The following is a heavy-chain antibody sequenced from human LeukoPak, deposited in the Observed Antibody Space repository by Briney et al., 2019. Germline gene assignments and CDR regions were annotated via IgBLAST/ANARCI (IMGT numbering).Heavy chain of an antibody. Sequence: KPSETLSLTCTVSGGSISSSSYYWGWIRQPPGKGLEWIGSIHYSGSTYYNPSLKSRVTISVDTSKNQFSLKLSSVTAADTAVYYCARGGYYYDSSGWYSWGQGTMVTVSS. D-gene: IGHD3-22*01. CDR2: IHYSGST. J-gene: IGHJ3*01. CDR3: ARGGYYYDSSGWYS. V-gene: IGHV4-39*01. CDR1: GGSISSSSYY.